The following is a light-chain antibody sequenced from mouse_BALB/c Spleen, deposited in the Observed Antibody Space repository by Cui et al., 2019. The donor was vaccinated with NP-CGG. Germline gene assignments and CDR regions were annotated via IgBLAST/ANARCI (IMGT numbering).Light chain of an antibody. CDR2: GTK. CDR1: TGAVTTSNY. J-gene: IGLJ1*01. V-gene: IGLV1*01. CDR3: ALWYSNHWV. Sequence: QAVVNQEAAPTTSPGEAVTLTCRSSTGAVTTSNYANWVQEKPDHLFTGLIGGTKNRAPGVPARFSGSLIGDKAALIITGAQTEDETIYFCALWYSNHWVFGGGTKLTVL.